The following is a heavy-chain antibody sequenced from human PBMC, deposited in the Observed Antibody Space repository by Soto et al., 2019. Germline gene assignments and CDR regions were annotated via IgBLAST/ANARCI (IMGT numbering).Heavy chain of an antibody. Sequence: TGGSLRLSCAASGFTFSSYAMHWVRQAPGKGLEYVSAISSNGGSTYYANSVKGRFTISRDNSKNTLYLQMGSLRAEDMAVYYCARSRLGELAPLVDPWGQGTLVTVSS. D-gene: IGHD3-16*01. V-gene: IGHV3-64*01. J-gene: IGHJ5*02. CDR2: ISSNGGST. CDR3: ARSRLGELAPLVDP. CDR1: GFTFSSYA.